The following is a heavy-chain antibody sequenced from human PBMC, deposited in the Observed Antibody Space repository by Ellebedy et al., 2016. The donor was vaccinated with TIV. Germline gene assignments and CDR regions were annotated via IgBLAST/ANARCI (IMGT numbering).Heavy chain of an antibody. J-gene: IGHJ4*02. Sequence: GESLKISCVASGFTFSNYNMNWVRQSPGKGLEWVSSIRSTGSDKYYAESVKGRFTISRDNAQDTLFLQMKTLRAEDTAVYFCSRGWSTPDSWGQGTLVIVSS. CDR1: GFTFSNYN. CDR3: SRGWSTPDS. CDR2: IRSTGSDK. V-gene: IGHV3-21*06. D-gene: IGHD2-15*01.